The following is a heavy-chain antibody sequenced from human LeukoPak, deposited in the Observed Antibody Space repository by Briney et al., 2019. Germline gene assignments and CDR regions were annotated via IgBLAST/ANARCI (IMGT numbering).Heavy chain of an antibody. D-gene: IGHD2-2*01. CDR1: GYTFTGYY. Sequence: ASVKVSCKASGYTFTGYYMHWVRQAPGQGLEWMGWINPNSGGTNYAQKFQGRVTMTRDMSISTAYMELSRLRSDDTAVYYCARDREYQLLFLGWFDPWGQGTLVTVSS. V-gene: IGHV1-2*02. CDR3: ARDREYQLLFLGWFDP. CDR2: INPNSGGT. J-gene: IGHJ5*02.